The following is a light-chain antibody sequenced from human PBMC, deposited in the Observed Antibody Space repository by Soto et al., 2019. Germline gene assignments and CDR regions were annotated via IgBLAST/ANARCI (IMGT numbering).Light chain of an antibody. V-gene: IGKV3-20*01. CDR3: QQYGGSPIT. Sequence: IVLTQSPGTLSLSPGERVTLSCRASQSVTTRLAWYQHKPGQAPTLLMSGASNRASGVPVRFSGSGSGTDFTLTITILEAEDFALYYCQQYGGSPITFGLGTRLEIK. CDR1: QSVTTR. CDR2: GAS. J-gene: IGKJ5*01.